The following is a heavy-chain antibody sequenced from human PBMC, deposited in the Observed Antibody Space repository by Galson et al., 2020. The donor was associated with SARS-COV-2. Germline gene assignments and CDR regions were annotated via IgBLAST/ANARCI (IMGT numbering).Heavy chain of an antibody. CDR3: ARAGRWEQNSFDP. V-gene: IGHV4-59*01. CDR1: GGFITSYY. J-gene: IGHJ5*02. D-gene: IGHD1-26*01. Sequence: SETLSLTCSVSGGFITSYYWSWIRQSPGKGLEWLGYIHSSGSTNYNPSLKSRVTISIDTSNKHFSLSLTSVTAADTAVYYCARAGRWEQNSFDPWGQGILVTVSS. CDR2: IHSSGST.